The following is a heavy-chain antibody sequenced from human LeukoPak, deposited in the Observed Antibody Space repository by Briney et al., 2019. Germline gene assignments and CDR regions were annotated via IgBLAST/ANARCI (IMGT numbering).Heavy chain of an antibody. CDR3: ARGLLNSGLHPFDY. D-gene: IGHD5-12*01. J-gene: IGHJ4*02. CDR1: GGSISSYY. Sequence: PSETLSLTCTVSGGSISSYYWSWIRQPPGKGLEWIGYIYYSGSNNYNPSLKSRVTISVDTSKNQLSLKLSSVTAADTAVYYCARGLLNSGLHPFDYWGQGTLVTVPS. V-gene: IGHV4-59*01. CDR2: IYYSGSN.